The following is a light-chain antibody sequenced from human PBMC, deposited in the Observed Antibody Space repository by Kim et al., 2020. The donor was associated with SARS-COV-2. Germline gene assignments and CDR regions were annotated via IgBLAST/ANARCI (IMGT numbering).Light chain of an antibody. Sequence: DIQMTQSPSSLSASVGDRVTITCQASQGISNYLNWYQQKPGKAPKLLIYDASNLKTGVPSRFSGSGSGTDFTFTITSLQPEDIATYYCQQYENVPITFGQGTRLEIK. CDR3: QQYENVPIT. CDR1: QGISNY. J-gene: IGKJ5*01. CDR2: DAS. V-gene: IGKV1-33*01.